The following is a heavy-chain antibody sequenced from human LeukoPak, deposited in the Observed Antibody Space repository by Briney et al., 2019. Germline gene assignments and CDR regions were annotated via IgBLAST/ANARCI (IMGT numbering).Heavy chain of an antibody. V-gene: IGHV3-21*01. CDR3: ARSWNYGSGSYYDY. CDR2: ISSSSSYI. D-gene: IGHD3-10*01. CDR1: GFTFSSYS. J-gene: IGHJ4*02. Sequence: PGGSLRLSCAASGFTFSSYSMNWVRQAPGKGLEWVSSISSSSSYIYYADSVKGRITISRDNAKNSVYLQMNSLRVEDTAVCYCARSWNYGSGSYYDYWGQGTLVTVSS.